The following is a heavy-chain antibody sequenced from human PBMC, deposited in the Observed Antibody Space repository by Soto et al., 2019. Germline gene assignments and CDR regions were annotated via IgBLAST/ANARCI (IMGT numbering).Heavy chain of an antibody. CDR1: GYTLTELS. Sequence: GASVKVSCKVSGYTLTELSMHWVRQAPGKGLEWMGGFDPEDGETIYAQKFQGRVTMTEDTSTDTAYMELSSLRSEDTAVYYCATTPDAIYGSGRTFDYWGQGTLVTVSS. D-gene: IGHD3-10*01. J-gene: IGHJ4*02. CDR2: FDPEDGET. V-gene: IGHV1-24*01. CDR3: ATTPDAIYGSGRTFDY.